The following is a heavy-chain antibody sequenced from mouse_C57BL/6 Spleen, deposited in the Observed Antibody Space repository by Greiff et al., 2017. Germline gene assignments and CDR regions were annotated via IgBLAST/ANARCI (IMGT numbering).Heavy chain of an antibody. D-gene: IGHD1-1*01. CDR3: ARWVLYYYGGFDY. V-gene: IGHV1-42*01. CDR1: GYSFTGYY. Sequence: VQLKESGPELVKPGASVKISCKASGYSFTGYYMNWVKQSPEKSLEWIGEINPSTGGTTYNQKFKAKATLTVDKSSSTAYMQLKSLTSEDSAVYYCARWVLYYYGGFDYWGQGTTLTVSS. J-gene: IGHJ2*01. CDR2: INPSTGGT.